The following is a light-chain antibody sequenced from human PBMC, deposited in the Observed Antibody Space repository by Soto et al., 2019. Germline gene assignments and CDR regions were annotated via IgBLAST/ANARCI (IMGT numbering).Light chain of an antibody. V-gene: IGLV2-14*01. Sequence: QSVLTQPAPGSGSHRQSSALSCTGTSSDVGGYNYVSWYQQHPGKAPKLMIYDVSNRPSGVSNRFSGSKSGNTASLTISGLQPEDEADYYCSSYTSNSTRLFGGGTKVTVL. CDR2: DVS. CDR1: SSDVGGYNY. J-gene: IGLJ2*01. CDR3: SSYTSNSTRL.